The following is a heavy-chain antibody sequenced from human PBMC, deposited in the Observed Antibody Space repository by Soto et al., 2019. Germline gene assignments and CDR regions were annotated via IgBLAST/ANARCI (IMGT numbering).Heavy chain of an antibody. Sequence: EVQLVESGGGLVQPGGSLRLSCAASGFTFSSYSINWVRQAPGTGLEWVSYISSSSSTIYYADSVKGRLTISRDNAKNSLYLQINSLRDEDTAVYYCARDTTVVTPDYWGQGSLVTVYS. CDR3: ARDTTVVTPDY. CDR2: ISSSSSTI. J-gene: IGHJ4*02. V-gene: IGHV3-48*02. CDR1: GFTFSSYS. D-gene: IGHD4-17*01.